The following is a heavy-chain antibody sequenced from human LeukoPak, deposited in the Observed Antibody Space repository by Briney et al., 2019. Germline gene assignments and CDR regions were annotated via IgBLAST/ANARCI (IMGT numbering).Heavy chain of an antibody. D-gene: IGHD3-10*01. CDR3: AKSPAGREYYFDY. J-gene: IGHJ4*02. CDR1: GFTFDDYA. V-gene: IGHV3-43D*03. Sequence: PGGSLRLSCAASGFTFDDYAMHWVRQAPGKGLEWVSLISWDGGSTYRADSVKGRFTISRDNSKNSLYLQMNSLRAEDTALYYCAKSPAGREYYFDYWGQGTLVTVSS. CDR2: ISWDGGST.